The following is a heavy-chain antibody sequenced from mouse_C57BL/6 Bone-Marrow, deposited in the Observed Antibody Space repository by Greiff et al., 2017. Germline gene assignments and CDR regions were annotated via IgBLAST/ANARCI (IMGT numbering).Heavy chain of an antibody. Sequence: VQLKQSGAELVRPGASVKLSCTASGFNIKDDYMHWVKQRPEQGLEWIGWIDPENGDTEYASKFQGKATITADTSSNTAYLQLSSLTSEDTAVYYCTTDGSSYGWYFDVWGTGTTVTVSS. CDR1: GFNIKDDY. V-gene: IGHV14-4*01. J-gene: IGHJ1*03. D-gene: IGHD1-1*01. CDR3: TTDGSSYGWYFDV. CDR2: IDPENGDT.